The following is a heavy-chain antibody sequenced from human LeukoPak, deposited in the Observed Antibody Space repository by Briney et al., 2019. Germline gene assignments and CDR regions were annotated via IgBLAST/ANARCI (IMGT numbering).Heavy chain of an antibody. CDR1: GYSISSGYY. D-gene: IGHD2/OR15-2a*01. J-gene: IGHJ3*02. Sequence: PSETLSLTCTVSGYSISSGYYWGWLRQPPGKGLEWIGSIYHSGSTYYNPSLKSRVTISVDTSKNQFSLKLSSVTAADTAVYYCARGSTWAGRPGAFDIWGQGTMVTVSS. CDR2: IYHSGST. V-gene: IGHV4-38-2*02. CDR3: ARGSTWAGRPGAFDI.